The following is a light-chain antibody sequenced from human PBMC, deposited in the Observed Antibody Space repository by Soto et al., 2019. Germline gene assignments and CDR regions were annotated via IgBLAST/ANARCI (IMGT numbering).Light chain of an antibody. CDR1: SSDVGGYNY. J-gene: IGLJ2*01. CDR2: DVN. Sequence: QSVLTQPASVSGSPGQSITISCTGTSSDVGGYNYVSWYQQHPGKAPKLLISDVNSRPSGVSDRFSGYKSGNTASLTISGLQAEDEADYYCSSYSSSATLVFGGGTKVTVL. CDR3: SSYSSSATLV. V-gene: IGLV2-14*03.